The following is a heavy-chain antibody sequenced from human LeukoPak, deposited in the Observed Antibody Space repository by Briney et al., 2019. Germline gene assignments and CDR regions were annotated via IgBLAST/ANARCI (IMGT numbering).Heavy chain of an antibody. CDR3: ARGRTRAIDY. CDR2: INHSGST. J-gene: IGHJ4*02. CDR1: GGSFSGYY. V-gene: IGHV4-34*01. Sequence: ASATLSLTCAVYGGSFSGYYWSWVRQPPGKGLEWHGEINHSGSTNYHPSLKSRSTISVETSKKHCSLKLSSLPAAAPAVFSCARGRTRAIDYWGEGTLVSVSS. D-gene: IGHD1-14*01.